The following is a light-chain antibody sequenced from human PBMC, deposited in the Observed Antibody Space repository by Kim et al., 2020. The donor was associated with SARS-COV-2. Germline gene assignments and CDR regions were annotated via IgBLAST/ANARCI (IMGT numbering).Light chain of an antibody. CDR1: QKPFAN. V-gene: IGKV3-15*01. J-gene: IGKJ1*01. CDR2: GVS. Sequence: SPGERAPAPCTASQKPFANLAWTQQNTGHSPRLVIYGVSTRATGIPPRFSGSGSGTDFTLTISGLQSEDFAVYYCQRYFNWPWTFGQGTKVDIK. CDR3: QRYFNWPWT.